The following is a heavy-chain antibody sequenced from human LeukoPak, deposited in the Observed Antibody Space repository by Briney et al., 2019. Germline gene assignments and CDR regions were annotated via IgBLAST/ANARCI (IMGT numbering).Heavy chain of an antibody. CDR3: ATLTAVTLDY. D-gene: IGHD4-17*01. J-gene: IGHJ4*02. Sequence: ASVKVSCKASGYTFTSYGISWVRQAPGQGLEWMGWISAYNGNTNYAQKLQGRVTMTEDTSTDTAYMELSSLRSEDTAVYYCATLTAVTLDYWGQGTLVTVSS. CDR1: GYTFTSYG. V-gene: IGHV1-18*01. CDR2: ISAYNGNT.